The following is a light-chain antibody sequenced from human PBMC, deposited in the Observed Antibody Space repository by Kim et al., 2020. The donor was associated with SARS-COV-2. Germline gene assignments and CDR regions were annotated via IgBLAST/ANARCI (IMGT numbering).Light chain of an antibody. Sequence: QLVLTQPPSASGTPGQRVTISCSGGRPNIGSNTVNWYRHLPGTAPKLLIYTYNQRPSGVPDRFSGSKSGTSASLAISELQSEDEANYYCATWDDSLSGWVFGGGTQLTVL. CDR3: ATWDDSLSGWV. CDR2: TYN. CDR1: RPNIGSNT. J-gene: IGLJ3*02. V-gene: IGLV1-44*01.